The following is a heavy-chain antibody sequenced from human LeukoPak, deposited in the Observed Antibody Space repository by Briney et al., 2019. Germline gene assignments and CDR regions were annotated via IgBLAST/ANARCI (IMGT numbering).Heavy chain of an antibody. CDR1: GFTFSSYG. CDR3: ARGIAAAATFPFDP. Sequence: GRSLRLSCAASGFTFSSYGMHWVRQAPGKGLEWVAVISYDGSNKYYADSVKGRFTISRDNSKNTLYLQMNSLRAEDTAVYYCARGIAAAATFPFDPWGQGTLVTVSS. V-gene: IGHV3-30*03. CDR2: ISYDGSNK. D-gene: IGHD6-13*01. J-gene: IGHJ5*02.